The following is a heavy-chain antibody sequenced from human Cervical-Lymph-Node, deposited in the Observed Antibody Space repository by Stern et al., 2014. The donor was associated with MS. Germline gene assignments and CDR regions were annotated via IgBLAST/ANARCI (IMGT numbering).Heavy chain of an antibody. J-gene: IGHJ4*02. CDR2: ISDNASKT. Sequence: QVQLVESGGGVVQPGRSLRLSCAASGFTFSNYAMHWVRQAPGKGLEWVTLISDNASKTFYADSVKGRFTISRDNSRNTLFLQMNSLRAEDTAVYYCARVVAVAGTSFDYWGQGTLVTVSS. CDR3: ARVVAVAGTSFDY. V-gene: IGHV3-30-3*01. CDR1: GFTFSNYA. D-gene: IGHD6-19*01.